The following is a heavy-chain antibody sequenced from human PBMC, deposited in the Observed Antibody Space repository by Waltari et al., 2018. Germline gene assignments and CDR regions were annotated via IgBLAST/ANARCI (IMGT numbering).Heavy chain of an antibody. CDR3: ARGYDYGDY. Sequence: EVQLVESGGGLVQPGGSLRLPCAASGFTLSSYWMSWVRKAPGKGLEWVANIKQDGSEKYYVDSVKGLFTISRDNAKNSLYLQMNSLRAEDTAVYYCARGYDYGDYWGQGTLVTVSS. V-gene: IGHV3-7*01. J-gene: IGHJ4*02. CDR2: IKQDGSEK. CDR1: GFTLSSYW. D-gene: IGHD2-15*01.